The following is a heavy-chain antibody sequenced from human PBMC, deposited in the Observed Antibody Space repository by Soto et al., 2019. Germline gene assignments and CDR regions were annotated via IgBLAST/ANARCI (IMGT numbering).Heavy chain of an antibody. D-gene: IGHD1-1*01. J-gene: IGHJ4*02. CDR2: TCRYGREL. CDR1: GFTFSTYC. CDR3: VRGTTAWRGMDY. V-gene: IGHV3-74*01. Sequence: LRLSCAASGFTFSTYCMHWVRHNPGTGLVWVSRTCRYGRELYYADSVKGRFTISRDDAKNTLYLQMDSLRVEDTGIYYCVRGTTAWRGMDYWGQGALVTVSS.